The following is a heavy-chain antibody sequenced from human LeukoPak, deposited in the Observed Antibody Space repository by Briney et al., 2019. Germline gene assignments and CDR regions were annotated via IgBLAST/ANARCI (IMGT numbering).Heavy chain of an antibody. CDR2: INHSGST. V-gene: IGHV4-34*01. CDR3: ARDAGDSGSYYLTNWFDP. J-gene: IGHJ5*02. D-gene: IGHD3-10*01. Sequence: SETLSLTCAVYGGSFSGYYWSWIRQPPGKGLEWIGEINHSGSTNYNPSLRSRVTISVDTSKNQFSLKLSSVTAADTAVYYCARDAGDSGSYYLTNWFDPWGQGTLVTVSS. CDR1: GGSFSGYY.